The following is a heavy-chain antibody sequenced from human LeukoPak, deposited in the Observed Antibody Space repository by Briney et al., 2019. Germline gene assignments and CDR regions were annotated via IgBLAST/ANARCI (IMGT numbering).Heavy chain of an antibody. Sequence: SETLSLTCAVYGGSFSGYYWSWVRQPPGKGLEWIGEINHSGSTNYNPSLKSRVTISVDTSKNQFSLKLSSVTAADTAVYYCARGRSYRGFYNWPPAGAFDIWGQGTMVTVSS. J-gene: IGHJ3*02. CDR1: GGSFSGYY. CDR3: ARGRSYRGFYNWPPAGAFDI. CDR2: INHSGST. D-gene: IGHD3-9*01. V-gene: IGHV4-34*01.